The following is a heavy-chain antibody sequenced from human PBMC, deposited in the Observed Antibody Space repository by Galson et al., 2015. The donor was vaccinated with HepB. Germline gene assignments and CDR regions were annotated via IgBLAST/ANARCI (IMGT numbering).Heavy chain of an antibody. D-gene: IGHD2-2*01. CDR1: GFTFSSYS. CDR3: PRGSLRYCSSTSCYSSRSYYGMDV. J-gene: IGHJ6*02. Sequence: SLRLSCAASGFTFSSYSMNWVRQAPGTGLEWISSISSSSSYIYYADSVKGRFTISRDNAKNSLYLQMNSLRAEDTAVYYCPRGSLRYCSSTSCYSSRSYYGMDVWGQGTTVTVSS. V-gene: IGHV3-21*01. CDR2: ISSSSSYI.